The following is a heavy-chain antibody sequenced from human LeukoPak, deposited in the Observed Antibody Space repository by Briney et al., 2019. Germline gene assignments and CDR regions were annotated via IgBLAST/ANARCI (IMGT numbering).Heavy chain of an antibody. V-gene: IGHV3-23*01. J-gene: IGHJ4*02. D-gene: IGHD1-26*01. CDR1: GFTFSSYA. Sequence: GGSLRLSCAASGFTFSSYAMSWVRQAPGKGLEWVSAISGSGGSTYYADSVKGRFTISRDNSKNTLYLQMNSLRAEDTAVYYCAKVSRRGELPISRVDYWGQGTLVTVSS. CDR3: AKVSRRGELPISRVDY. CDR2: ISGSGGST.